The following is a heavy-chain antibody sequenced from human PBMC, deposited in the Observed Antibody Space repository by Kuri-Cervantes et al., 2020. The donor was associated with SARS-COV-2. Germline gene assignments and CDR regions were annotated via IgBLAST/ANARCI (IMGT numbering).Heavy chain of an antibody. CDR2: IYTSGST. CDR1: GGSISSYY. D-gene: IGHD3-22*01. J-gene: IGHJ4*02. Sequence: SETLSLTCTVSGGSISSYYWSWIRQPAGKGLEWIGRIYTSGSTNYNPSLKGRVTISVDTSKNQFSLKLSSVTAADTAVYYCARVGPRIARYDSSGYYLDFDYWGQGTLVTVSS. V-gene: IGHV4-4*07. CDR3: ARVGPRIARYDSSGYYLDFDY.